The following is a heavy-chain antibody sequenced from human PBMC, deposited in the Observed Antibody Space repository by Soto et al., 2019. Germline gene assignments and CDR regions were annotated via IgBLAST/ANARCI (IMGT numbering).Heavy chain of an antibody. CDR3: AKGPRRNYYYYYGMDV. J-gene: IGHJ6*02. V-gene: IGHV3-23*01. Sequence: GGSLRLSCAASGFTFSSYATSWVRQAPGKGLEWVSAISGSGGSTYYADSVKGRFTISRDNSKNTLYLQMNSLRAEDTAVYYCAKGPRRNYYYYYGMDVWGQGTTVTVSS. CDR1: GFTFSSYA. CDR2: ISGSGGST.